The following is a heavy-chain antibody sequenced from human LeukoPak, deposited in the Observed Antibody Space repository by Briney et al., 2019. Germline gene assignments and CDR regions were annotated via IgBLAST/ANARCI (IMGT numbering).Heavy chain of an antibody. CDR3: TTERSPSNNWYYFDY. CDR1: GLAFTNAW. J-gene: IGHJ4*02. D-gene: IGHD6-13*01. Sequence: GGSLRLSCAASGLAFTNAWMNWVRQVPGKGLEWVGRLESRGDGGTADYAAPVEGRFTISRDDSKDTPYLQINSLKTEDTAVYYCTTERSPSNNWYYFDYWGQGTLVTVSS. CDR2: LESRGDGGTA. V-gene: IGHV3-15*07.